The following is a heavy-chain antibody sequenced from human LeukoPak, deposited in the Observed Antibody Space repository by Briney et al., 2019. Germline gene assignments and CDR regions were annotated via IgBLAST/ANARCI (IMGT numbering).Heavy chain of an antibody. J-gene: IGHJ4*02. D-gene: IGHD5-18*01. CDR2: ISSSSSYI. Sequence: GGSLRLSCAASGLTFSSYSMNWVRQAPGKGLEWVSSISSSSSYIYYADSVKGRFTISRDNAKNSLYLQMNSLRAEDTAVYYCARPRGYSYGYGDYWGQGTLVTVSS. CDR3: ARPRGYSYGYGDY. CDR1: GLTFSSYS. V-gene: IGHV3-21*01.